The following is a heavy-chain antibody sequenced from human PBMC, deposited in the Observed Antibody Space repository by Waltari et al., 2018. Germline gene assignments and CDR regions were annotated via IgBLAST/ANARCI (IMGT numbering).Heavy chain of an antibody. V-gene: IGHV4-59*01. CDR2: IYYSGST. D-gene: IGHD2-2*01. Sequence: QVQLQESGPGLVKPSETLSLTCTVYGGSISSYYWSWIRQPPGKGLEWIGYIYYSGSTNYNPSLKSRVTISVDTSKNQFSLKLSSVTAADTAVYYCAREAVVVPAAPNYYYYYMDVWGKGTTVTVSS. J-gene: IGHJ6*03. CDR3: AREAVVVPAAPNYYYYYMDV. CDR1: GGSISSYY.